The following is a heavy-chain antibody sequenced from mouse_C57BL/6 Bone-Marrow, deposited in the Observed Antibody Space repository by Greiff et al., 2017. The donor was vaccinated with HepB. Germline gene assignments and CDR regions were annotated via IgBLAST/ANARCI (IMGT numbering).Heavy chain of an antibody. Sequence: VQLKESVAELVRPGASVKLSCTASGFNIKNTYMHWVKQRPEQGLEWIGRIDPANGNTKYAPKFQGKATITAETSSNTAYLQLSSLTSEDTAIYYCARSGYYDYELTWFAYWGQGTLVTVSA. CDR3: ARSGYYDYELTWFAY. D-gene: IGHD2-4*01. V-gene: IGHV14-3*01. CDR2: IDPANGNT. J-gene: IGHJ3*01. CDR1: GFNIKNTY.